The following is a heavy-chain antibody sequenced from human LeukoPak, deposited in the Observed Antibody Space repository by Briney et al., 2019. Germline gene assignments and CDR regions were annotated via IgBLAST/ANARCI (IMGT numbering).Heavy chain of an antibody. Sequence: WGSLTLSCAASGFTFSSYGMHWVRQAPGKGLEWVAVISYDGSIKYYAHSVKGRFTISRDNSKNTLYLQMNSLRAEDTAVYYCAKDLYGDYPYWGQRTMAADSS. CDR2: ISYDGSIK. V-gene: IGHV3-30*18. CDR3: AKDLYGDYPY. D-gene: IGHD4-17*01. CDR1: GFTFSSYG. J-gene: IGHJ4*02.